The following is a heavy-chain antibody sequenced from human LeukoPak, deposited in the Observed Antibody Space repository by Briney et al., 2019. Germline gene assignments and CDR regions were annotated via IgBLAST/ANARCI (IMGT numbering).Heavy chain of an antibody. D-gene: IGHD6-6*01. V-gene: IGHV3-30*03. Sequence: GGSLRLSCAASGFTFNNYGMHWVRQAPGKGLEWVAVISYDGRNIHYPDSVKGRFTISRDNAKNTLYLQMNSLRVEDTAVYYCARVLAARPFDYWGQGTLVTVSS. CDR2: ISYDGRNI. CDR1: GFTFNNYG. CDR3: ARVLAARPFDY. J-gene: IGHJ4*02.